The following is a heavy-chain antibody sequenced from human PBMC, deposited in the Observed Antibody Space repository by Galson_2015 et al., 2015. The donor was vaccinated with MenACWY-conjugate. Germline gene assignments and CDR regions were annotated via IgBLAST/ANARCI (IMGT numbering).Heavy chain of an antibody. Sequence: SLRLSCAASGFTYSKYGMSWVRQAPGKGLEYVANIKQDGSERYYVDSVKGRFTISRDNAKSSLYLHMNSLRAEDTAVYYCARSIAVASQAFDIWGPGTMVTVSS. D-gene: IGHD6-19*01. CDR2: IKQDGSER. V-gene: IGHV3-7*03. CDR3: ARSIAVASQAFDI. J-gene: IGHJ3*02. CDR1: GFTYSKYG.